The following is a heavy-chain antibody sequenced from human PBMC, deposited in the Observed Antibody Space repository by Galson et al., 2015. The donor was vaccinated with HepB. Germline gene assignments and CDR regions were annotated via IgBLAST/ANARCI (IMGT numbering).Heavy chain of an antibody. CDR2: ISYSGIT. J-gene: IGHJ4*02. Sequence: ETLSLTCTVSGGSISTYQWSWIRQSPGKRLEWIGYISYSGITTYNPSLKNRVTISVDTSKNQFSLKLPSVTAADTAVYYCARGHYDLWSGYLPYYFDYWGQGTLVTVSS. V-gene: IGHV4-59*01. D-gene: IGHD3-3*01. CDR1: GGSISTYQ. CDR3: ARGHYDLWSGYLPYYFDY.